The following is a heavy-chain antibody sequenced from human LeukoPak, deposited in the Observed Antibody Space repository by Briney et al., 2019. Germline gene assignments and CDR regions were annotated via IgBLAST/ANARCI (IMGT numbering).Heavy chain of an antibody. CDR3: ARDLRGYSGYTDY. V-gene: IGHV4-30-4*01. CDR1: GGSISSGDYY. Sequence: PSQTLSLTCTVSGGSISSGDYYWSWIRQPPGKGLEWIGYIYYSGSTYYNPSLKSRVTISVDTSKNQFSLKLSSVTAADTAVYYCARDLRGYSGYTDYWGQGTLVTVSS. CDR2: IYYSGST. J-gene: IGHJ4*02. D-gene: IGHD5-12*01.